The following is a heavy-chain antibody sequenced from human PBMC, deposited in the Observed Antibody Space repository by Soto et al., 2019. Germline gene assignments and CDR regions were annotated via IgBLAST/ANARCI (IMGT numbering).Heavy chain of an antibody. J-gene: IGHJ4*02. Sequence: PGGSLRLSCVASGFSFSTYAMSWVRQAPGKGLQWVSSISGSGGTTIYYADSVKGRFTISRDNAKNSLDLQMNSLRADDTAIYYCARALDFWSGYLSDWGQGTLVTVSS. CDR3: ARALDFWSGYLSD. V-gene: IGHV3-23*01. CDR1: GFSFSTYA. D-gene: IGHD3-3*01. CDR2: ISGSGGTTI.